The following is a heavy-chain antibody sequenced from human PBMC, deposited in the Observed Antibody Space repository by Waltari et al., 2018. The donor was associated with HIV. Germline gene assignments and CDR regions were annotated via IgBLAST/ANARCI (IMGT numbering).Heavy chain of an antibody. D-gene: IGHD4-17*01. CDR3: ATRVDYGDLRGGMDV. J-gene: IGHJ6*02. V-gene: IGHV1-46*03. CDR2: INPSGGST. Sequence: QVQLVQAGGEVKKPGASVKVSCKASGYTFTRYYMPWVRQAPGHGLEWIGIINPSGGSTSYAQKLQGRVTMTRDTSTRTVYMELSSLRSEDRAVYYCATRVDYGDLRGGMDVWSQGTTVTVSS. CDR1: GYTFTRYY.